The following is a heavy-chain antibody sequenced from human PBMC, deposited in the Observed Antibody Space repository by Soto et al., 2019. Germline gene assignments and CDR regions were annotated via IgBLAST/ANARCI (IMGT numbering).Heavy chain of an antibody. D-gene: IGHD6-13*01. CDR1: GFTFSFSDAW. V-gene: IGHV3-15*01. Sequence: EVQLVESGGGLVKPGGSLRLSCAASGFTFSFSDAWMSWVRQAPGKGLEWVGRVKRQTDGGPAGPTDYAAPVKGRFSISRDDSKTTVYLQINSLKTEDTAIYYCATGVAGAFDFWGQGTMVTVSS. J-gene: IGHJ3*01. CDR3: ATGVAGAFDF. CDR2: VKRQTDGGPAGPT.